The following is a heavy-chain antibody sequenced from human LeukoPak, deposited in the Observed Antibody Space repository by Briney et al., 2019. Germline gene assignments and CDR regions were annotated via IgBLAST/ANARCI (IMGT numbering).Heavy chain of an antibody. CDR2: ISYSGST. Sequence: SDTLSLTCTVSGGSINNGDYYWSWIRQPPGKGLEWIGYISYSGSTYYNPSLKSRISISADTSKNQFSLKLGSATATDTAVYYCVRGADVWGQGTTVTVSS. J-gene: IGHJ6*02. CDR1: GGSINNGDYY. V-gene: IGHV4-30-4*02. CDR3: VRGADV.